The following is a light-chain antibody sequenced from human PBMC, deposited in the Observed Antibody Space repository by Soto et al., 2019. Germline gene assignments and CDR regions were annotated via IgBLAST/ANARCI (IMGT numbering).Light chain of an antibody. CDR3: QQSFVSPWT. CDR1: QNIHKY. Sequence: DIQMTQSPSSLSASVGDRVTISCRSSQNIHKYLNWYQQRPGKAPNLLVYEATSLENGVSLKFSGSSSESEFTPTINGLQPEYFANDYCQQSFVSPWTFGQGTNIEI. J-gene: IGKJ1*01. V-gene: IGKV1-39*01. CDR2: EAT.